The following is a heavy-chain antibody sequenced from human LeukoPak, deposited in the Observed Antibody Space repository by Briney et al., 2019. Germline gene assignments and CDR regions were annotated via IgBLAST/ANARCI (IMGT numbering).Heavy chain of an antibody. V-gene: IGHV3-23*01. CDR2: ITGGGGST. D-gene: IGHD3-10*01. CDR3: AKSRGSGTFYRYFDY. CDR1: GFTFSNYA. J-gene: IGHJ4*02. Sequence: PGGSLRLSCAASGFTFSNYAMTWVRQAPGKGLEWVSAITGGGGSTYYADSVKGRFTISRDNSKNTLYLQMNSLRAEDTAVYYCAKSRGSGTFYRYFDYWGQGSLVTVSS.